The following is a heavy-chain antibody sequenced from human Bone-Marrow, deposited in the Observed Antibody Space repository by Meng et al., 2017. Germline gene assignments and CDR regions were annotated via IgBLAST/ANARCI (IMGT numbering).Heavy chain of an antibody. J-gene: IGHJ4*02. CDR3: ARETSSSGGFDY. Sequence: GESLKISCAASGFTFSSYWMSWVRQAPGKGLEWVANIKQDGSEKYYADSVKGRFTISRDNSKNTLYLQMNSLRAEDTAVYYCARETSSSGGFDYWGQGTLVTVSS. CDR2: IKQDGSEK. V-gene: IGHV3-7*03. D-gene: IGHD6-6*01. CDR1: GFTFSSYW.